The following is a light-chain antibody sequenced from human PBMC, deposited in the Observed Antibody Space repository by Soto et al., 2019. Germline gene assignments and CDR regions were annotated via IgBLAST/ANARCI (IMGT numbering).Light chain of an antibody. Sequence: EIVLTQSPATLSLSPGGRATLSCRASQTVTNHLAWYQQKAGQAPRLLIFDASTRASGIPPRFSGSGSGTDFTLTITRVVPDDFAVYYCQQRMNWPLTFGGGTKVDIK. J-gene: IGKJ4*01. CDR2: DAS. CDR3: QQRMNWPLT. V-gene: IGKV3-11*01. CDR1: QTVTNH.